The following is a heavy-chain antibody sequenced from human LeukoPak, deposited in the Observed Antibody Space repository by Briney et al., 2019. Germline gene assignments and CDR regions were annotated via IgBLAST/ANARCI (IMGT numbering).Heavy chain of an antibody. D-gene: IGHD2-2*02. V-gene: IGHV3-30-3*01. J-gene: IGHJ4*02. CDR3: ARDSPQVYCTSTSCYRFYFDY. Sequence: GGSLRLSCAASGFNFSSYAMHWVRQAPGKGLERVALISYDGSNKYYADSVKGRFTISRDNSKNTLFLQMNSLRAEDTAVYYCARDSPQVYCTSTSCYRFYFDYWGQGTLVTVSS. CDR1: GFNFSSYA. CDR2: ISYDGSNK.